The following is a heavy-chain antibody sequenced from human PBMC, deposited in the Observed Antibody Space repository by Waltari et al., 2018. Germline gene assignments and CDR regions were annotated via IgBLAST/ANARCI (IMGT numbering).Heavy chain of an antibody. V-gene: IGHV4-39*01. CDR2: ISYNGAT. Sequence: QLQLQESGPGLVKPSETLSLPCRVSGGATPTNRHYWGWVRQPPGQGLEWIGTISYNGATYTSPSLESRLTMSRDTSENQLSLTLGSVTATDTSVYFCATYIGASIGTAAFDVWGQGTMVTVSS. CDR3: ATYIGASIGTAAFDV. J-gene: IGHJ3*01. D-gene: IGHD5-12*01. CDR1: GGATPTNRHY.